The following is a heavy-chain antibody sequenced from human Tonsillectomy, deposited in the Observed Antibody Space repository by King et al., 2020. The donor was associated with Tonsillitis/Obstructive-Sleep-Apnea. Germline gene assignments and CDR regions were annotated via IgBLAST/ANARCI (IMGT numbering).Heavy chain of an antibody. Sequence: QLQESGPGLVKPSETLSLKCTVSGGSISSVSYYWGWIRQPPGQGLEWIGSIYYTGSSYYNPSLKSRVTMSVDTSQNQFSLKLTSVTAADTAVYYCARGRSWYYNWFDPWGQGTLVTVSS. J-gene: IGHJ5*02. CDR2: IYYTGSS. CDR3: ARGRSWYYNWFDP. CDR1: GGSISSVSYY. V-gene: IGHV4-39*01. D-gene: IGHD6-13*01.